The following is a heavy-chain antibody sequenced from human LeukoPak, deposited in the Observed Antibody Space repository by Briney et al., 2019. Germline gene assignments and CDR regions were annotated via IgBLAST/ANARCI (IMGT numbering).Heavy chain of an antibody. D-gene: IGHD3-10*02. Sequence: GGSLRLSCAASGFTFDDYGMSWVRQAPGKGLEWVSAISGSGSTIYYADSVKGRFTISRDNAKNSLYLQMNSLRAEDTAVYYFAELGITMIGGVWGKGTTVTISS. CDR1: GFTFDDYG. J-gene: IGHJ6*04. CDR3: AELGITMIGGV. V-gene: IGHV3-48*03. CDR2: ISGSGSTI.